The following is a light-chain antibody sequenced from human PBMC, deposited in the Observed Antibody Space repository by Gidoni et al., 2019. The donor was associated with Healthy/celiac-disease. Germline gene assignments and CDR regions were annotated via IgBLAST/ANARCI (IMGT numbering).Light chain of an antibody. CDR2: GAS. V-gene: IGKV3-15*01. J-gene: IGKJ1*01. Sequence: EIVFTQSPATMSVSPGERATLSCRPSQSVSRNLAWYQERPCQAPRLLIYGASTRATGIPARFSGSGSGTEFTLTISSLQSEDFAVYYCQQYNNWPPRTFGQGTKVEIK. CDR1: QSVSRN. CDR3: QQYNNWPPRT.